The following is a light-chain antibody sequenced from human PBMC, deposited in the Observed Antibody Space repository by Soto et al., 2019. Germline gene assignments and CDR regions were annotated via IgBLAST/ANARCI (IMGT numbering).Light chain of an antibody. CDR3: QVRTNWSIA. V-gene: IGKV3-11*01. J-gene: IGKJ5*01. CDR1: QSVTTY. CDR2: GAS. Sequence: ETVLTQSPATLSLSPGESATLSCRASQSVTTYLAWYQQNPGQAPRLLILGASTRATGVPARFSGTGSGTDFTLTINNLEPEDFAVYYCQVRTNWSIAFGRGTRLEIK.